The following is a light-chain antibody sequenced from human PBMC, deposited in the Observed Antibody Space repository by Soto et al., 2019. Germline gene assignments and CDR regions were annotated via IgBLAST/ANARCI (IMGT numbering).Light chain of an antibody. CDR2: KAS. J-gene: IGKJ5*01. V-gene: IGKV1-5*03. CDR3: QRAASFPIT. CDR1: QTISSW. Sequence: DIQMTQSPSTLSGSVGDRVTITCRASQTISSWLAWYQQKPGKAPKLLIYKASTLKSGVPSRFSGSGSGTEFTLTISSLQPDDFATYYCQRAASFPITFGQGTRLEIK.